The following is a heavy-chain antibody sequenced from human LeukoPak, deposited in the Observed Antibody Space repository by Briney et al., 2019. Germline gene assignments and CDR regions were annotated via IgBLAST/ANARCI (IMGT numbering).Heavy chain of an antibody. D-gene: IGHD3-3*01. CDR3: AKVGFWSGYHLDY. Sequence: PGGSLRLSCAASGFTFSSYGMHWVRQAPGKGLEWVAFIRYDGSNKYYADSVKGRFTISRDNSKNTLYLQMNSLRAEDTAVYYCAKVGFWSGYHLDYWGQGTLVTVSS. J-gene: IGHJ4*02. CDR1: GFTFSSYG. V-gene: IGHV3-30*02. CDR2: IRYDGSNK.